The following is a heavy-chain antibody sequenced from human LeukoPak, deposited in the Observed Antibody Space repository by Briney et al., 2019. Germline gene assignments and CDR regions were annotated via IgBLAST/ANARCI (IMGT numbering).Heavy chain of an antibody. J-gene: IGHJ4*02. Sequence: GAAMKVSCKASGYTLTSYGISWVRQAPGQGLEWMGWISAYNGNTNYAQKLQGRVTMTTDTSTSTAYMELRSLGSDDTAVYYCARGWGEQWLRHFDYWGQGTLVTVSS. V-gene: IGHV1-18*01. CDR2: ISAYNGNT. CDR1: GYTLTSYG. D-gene: IGHD6-19*01. CDR3: ARGWGEQWLRHFDY.